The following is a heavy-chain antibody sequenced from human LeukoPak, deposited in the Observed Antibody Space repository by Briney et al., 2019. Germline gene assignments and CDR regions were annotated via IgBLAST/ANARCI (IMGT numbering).Heavy chain of an antibody. J-gene: IGHJ3*02. CDR1: GFTFSSYS. CDR3: ARGYSDSNAFDI. D-gene: IGHD3-22*01. Sequence: PGGSLRLSCAASGFTFSSYSMNWVRQAPGKGLEWVSSISSSSSYIYYADSVKGRFTISRDNAKNSLYLQMNSLRAEDTAVYYCARGYSDSNAFDIWDQGTMVTVSS. CDR2: ISSSSSYI. V-gene: IGHV3-21*01.